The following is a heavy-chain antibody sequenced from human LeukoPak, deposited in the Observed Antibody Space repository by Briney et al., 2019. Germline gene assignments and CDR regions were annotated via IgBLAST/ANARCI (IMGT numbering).Heavy chain of an antibody. CDR2: ISSSSSTI. CDR3: ARDSRKGAFDI. J-gene: IGHJ3*02. D-gene: IGHD6-13*01. CDR1: GFTFSSYS. Sequence: GGSLRLSCAASGFTFSSYSMNWVRQAPGKGLEWVSYISSSSSTIYYADSVKGRFTVSRDNAKNSLYLQMNSLRAEDTAVYYCARDSRKGAFDIWGQGTMVTVSS. V-gene: IGHV3-48*01.